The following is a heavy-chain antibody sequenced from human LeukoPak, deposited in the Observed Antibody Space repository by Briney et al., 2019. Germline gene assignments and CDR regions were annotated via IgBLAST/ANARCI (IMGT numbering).Heavy chain of an antibody. V-gene: IGHV1-2*02. CDR2: INPNSGGT. CDR1: GYTFTGYY. D-gene: IGHD2-21*02. CDR3: ARVRIVVVTAPDY. J-gene: IGHJ4*02. Sequence: EASVRVSCKTSGYTFTGYYMHWVRQAPGQGLEWMGWINPNSGGTNYAQKFQGRVTMTRDTSISTAYMELSRLRSDDTAVYYCARVRIVVVTAPDYWGQGTLVTVSS.